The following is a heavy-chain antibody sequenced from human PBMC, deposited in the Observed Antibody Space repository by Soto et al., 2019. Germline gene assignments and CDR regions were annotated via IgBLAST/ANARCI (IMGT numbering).Heavy chain of an antibody. Sequence: QVQLVQSGAEVKKPGASVKVSCKASGYTFTGYYMHWVRQAPGQGLEGMGWINPNSGGTNYAQKCQGRGTMTRDTSSSTAYRELSRLRSDDTAVYYWARWGQGGDAFDIWGQGTMVTVSS. J-gene: IGHJ3*02. CDR2: INPNSGGT. D-gene: IGHD7-27*01. CDR1: GYTFTGYY. CDR3: ARWGQGGDAFDI. V-gene: IGHV1-2*02.